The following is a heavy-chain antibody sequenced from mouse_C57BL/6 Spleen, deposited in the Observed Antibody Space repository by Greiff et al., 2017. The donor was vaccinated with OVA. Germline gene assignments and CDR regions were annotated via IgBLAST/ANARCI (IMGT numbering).Heavy chain of an antibody. Sequence: EVQLQESGPGLVKPSQSLSLTCSVTGYSITSGYYWNWIRQFPGNKLEWMGYISYDGSNNYNPSLKNRISITRDTSKNQFFLKLNSVTTEDTATYYCARDGSSYLHYWGQGTTLTVSS. CDR2: ISYDGSN. D-gene: IGHD1-1*01. CDR1: GYSITSGYY. J-gene: IGHJ2*01. V-gene: IGHV3-6*01. CDR3: ARDGSSYLHY.